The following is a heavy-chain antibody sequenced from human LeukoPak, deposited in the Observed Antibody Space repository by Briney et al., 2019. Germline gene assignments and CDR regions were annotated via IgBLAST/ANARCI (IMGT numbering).Heavy chain of an antibody. D-gene: IGHD2/OR15-2a*01. CDR1: GYTVSCYY. CDR3: ARKGIELTAPFDY. CDR2: INPNSGGT. V-gene: IGHV1-2*02. J-gene: IGHJ4*02. Sequence: GASVKVSCKASGYTVSCYYMHWVRQAPGQGLEWMGWINPNSGGTNYAQKFQGRVTMTRDTSISTAYMELSRLRSDDTAVYYCARKGIELTAPFDYWGQGTLVTVSS.